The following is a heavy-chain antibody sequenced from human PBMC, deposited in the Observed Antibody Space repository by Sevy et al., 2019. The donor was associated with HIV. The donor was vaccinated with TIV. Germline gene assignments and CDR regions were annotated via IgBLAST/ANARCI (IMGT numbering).Heavy chain of an antibody. Sequence: GGSLRLSCAASGFAVSSNFMSWVRQAPGKGLEWVSVIYIGGSTYYADSVKGRFTISRDNSRSTLYLQMNSLRAEETAVYYCARGKHISDYYGSFDYWGQGTLVTVSS. CDR2: IYIGGST. CDR3: ARGKHISDYYGSFDY. D-gene: IGHD2-21*01. V-gene: IGHV3-53*01. CDR1: GFAVSSNF. J-gene: IGHJ4*02.